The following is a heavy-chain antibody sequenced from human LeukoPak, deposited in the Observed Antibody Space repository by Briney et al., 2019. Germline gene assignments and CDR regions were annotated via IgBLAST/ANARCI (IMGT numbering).Heavy chain of an antibody. Sequence: GASVKVSCKASGGTFTNYAFNWVRQAPGQGLEWMGRIIPIFDSAHYAQRFQGRITITTDESSTTAYMTLSSLTSDDTAVYYCASQDASIYSESSTSPTYSDRGQGTLVTVSS. D-gene: IGHD3-22*01. CDR2: IIPIFDSA. V-gene: IGHV1-69*05. CDR1: GGTFTNYA. J-gene: IGHJ4*02. CDR3: ASQDASIYSESSTSPTYSD.